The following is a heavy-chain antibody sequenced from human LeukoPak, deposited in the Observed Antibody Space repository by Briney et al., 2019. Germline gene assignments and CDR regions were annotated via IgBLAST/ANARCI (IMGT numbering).Heavy chain of an antibody. Sequence: GGSLRLSCAASGFAFSTYSMDWLRQAPGKGLEWVSYIRSDSTIIHYADSVKGRFTMSRDNGKNSLYLQMNSLRPEDTAVYYCARNGALGDCSGGSCPLGYWGQGTLVSVSS. CDR3: ARNGALGDCSGGSCPLGY. J-gene: IGHJ4*02. D-gene: IGHD2-15*01. CDR1: GFAFSTYS. CDR2: IRSDSTII. V-gene: IGHV3-48*01.